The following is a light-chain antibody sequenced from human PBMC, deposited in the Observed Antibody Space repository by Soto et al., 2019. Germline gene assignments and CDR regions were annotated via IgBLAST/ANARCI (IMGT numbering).Light chain of an antibody. V-gene: IGKV1-17*01. CDR1: QGTRTD. CDR3: LQHNSYPVT. CDR2: AAS. J-gene: IGKJ4*01. Sequence: DIQMTQSPSSLSASVGDRVTISCRASQGTRTDLGWYQQKPGKAPKHMIYAASSLQSGVPSRFSASRSGTEFTLTISSLQPEDFATYYCLQHNSYPVTVGGGTKVEIK.